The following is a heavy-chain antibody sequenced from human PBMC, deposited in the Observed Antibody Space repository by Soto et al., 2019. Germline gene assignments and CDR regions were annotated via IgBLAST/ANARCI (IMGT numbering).Heavy chain of an antibody. CDR1: GGSISSVSDY. CDR2: VYYSGST. V-gene: IGHV4-39*01. J-gene: IGHJ3*01. Sequence: SETLSLTCAVSGGSISSVSDYWGWIRQPPGKALEWIGNVYYSGSTYYNPSLKSRVTISVDTSRNQFSLSLTSMTAADTAVYFCARHLAYDLLTGYKENDALDVWGQGTMVIVSS. D-gene: IGHD3-9*01. CDR3: ARHLAYDLLTGYKENDALDV.